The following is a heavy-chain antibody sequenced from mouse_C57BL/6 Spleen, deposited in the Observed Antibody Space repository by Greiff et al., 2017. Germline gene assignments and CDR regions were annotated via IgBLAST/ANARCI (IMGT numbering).Heavy chain of an antibody. CDR3: ARSDRDSSRYFDV. D-gene: IGHD1-1*01. Sequence: VQLQQPGAELVKPGSSVKLSCKASGYTFTNYCMHWVKQSPVKGLEWIGNIDPTDSDTNYNQKFKDKATLTVDKSSSTAYMQLRSLTSEDSAVYYCARSDRDSSRYFDVWGTGTTVTVSS. CDR2: IDPTDSDT. V-gene: IGHV1-52*01. CDR1: GYTFTNYC. J-gene: IGHJ1*03.